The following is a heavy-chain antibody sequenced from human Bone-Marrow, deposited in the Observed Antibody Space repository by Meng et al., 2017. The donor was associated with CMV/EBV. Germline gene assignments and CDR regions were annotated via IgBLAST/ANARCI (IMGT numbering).Heavy chain of an antibody. Sequence: GESLKISCAASGFTFSSYAMHWVRQAPGKGLEWVSVIYSGGSTYYADSVKGRFTISRDNSKNTLYLQMNSLRAEDTAVYYCARVYCSSTSCYKEFDYWGQGTLVTVSS. V-gene: IGHV3-53*01. CDR1: GFTFSSYA. J-gene: IGHJ4*02. CDR2: IYSGGST. CDR3: ARVYCSSTSCYKEFDY. D-gene: IGHD2-2*02.